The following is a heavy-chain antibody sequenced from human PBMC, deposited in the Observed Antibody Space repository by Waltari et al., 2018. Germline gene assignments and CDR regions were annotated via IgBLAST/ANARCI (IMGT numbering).Heavy chain of an antibody. CDR1: GGTFNNYA. CDR3: ARVGGSYLGVDYFYYNMDV. J-gene: IGHJ6*02. Sequence: QVQLVQSGAEVKKPGSSVKVSCKASGGTFNNYAISWLRQAPGQGLEWMGGIIPFLHTSNYAQKFQGRFTITADGSTSTAYMELSGLRSEDTAVYFCARVGGSYLGVDYFYYNMDVWGQGTSVTVS. CDR2: IIPFLHTS. D-gene: IGHD1-26*01. V-gene: IGHV1-69*01.